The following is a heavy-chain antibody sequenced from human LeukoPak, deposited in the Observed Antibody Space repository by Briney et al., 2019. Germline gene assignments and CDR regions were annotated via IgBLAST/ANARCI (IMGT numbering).Heavy chain of an antibody. J-gene: IGHJ3*02. Sequence: SETLSLTCTVSGGSINSYYWSWIRRPPGKGLEWIGYIYYSGSTNYNPSLKSRVTISVDTSNNKFSLKLTSLTAADTAVYYCVRHLSAGRPAFDIWGQGTMVTVSS. V-gene: IGHV4-59*08. CDR3: VRHLSAGRPAFDI. CDR2: IYYSGST. CDR1: GGSINSYY. D-gene: IGHD2-15*01.